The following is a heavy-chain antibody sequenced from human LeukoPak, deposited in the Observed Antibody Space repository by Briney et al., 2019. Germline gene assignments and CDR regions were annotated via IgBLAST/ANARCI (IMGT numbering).Heavy chain of an antibody. CDR3: ARDLGVPYYDSTGFYFDS. V-gene: IGHV3-7*01. D-gene: IGHD3-22*01. J-gene: IGHJ4*02. Sequence: GGSLRLSCEGSGFTFSNYWMGWVRQAPGKGLQWVANIKTDGSEKYYVDSVKGRFTISRDNAKNSLYLQMNSLRAEDTAVYFCARDLGVPYYDSTGFYFDSWGQGTLVTVSS. CDR1: GFTFSNYW. CDR2: IKTDGSEK.